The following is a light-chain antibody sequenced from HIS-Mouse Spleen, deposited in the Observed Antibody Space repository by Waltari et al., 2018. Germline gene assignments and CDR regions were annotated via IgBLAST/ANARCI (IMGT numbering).Light chain of an antibody. Sequence: SYVLNQPPSVSVAPGQTARITCGGNNIGSKRVNWYKQKPGQAPVLVVYDDSDRPSGIPERFSGSNSGNTATLTISRVEAGDEVDYYCQVWDSSSDRVFGTGTKVTVL. J-gene: IGLJ1*01. CDR2: DDS. CDR1: NIGSKR. CDR3: QVWDSSSDRV. V-gene: IGLV3-21*02.